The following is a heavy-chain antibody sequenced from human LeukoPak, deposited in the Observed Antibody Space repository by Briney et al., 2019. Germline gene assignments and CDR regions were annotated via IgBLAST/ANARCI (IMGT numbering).Heavy chain of an antibody. CDR2: ISSSSSYI. V-gene: IGHV3-21*01. Sequence: GGSLRLSCVASGFTFSSHAMTWVRQAPGKGLEWVSSISSSSSYIYYADSVKGRFTISRDNAKNSLYLQMNSLRAEDTAVYYCAREEFDPWGQGTLVTVSS. CDR3: AREEFDP. J-gene: IGHJ5*02. CDR1: GFTFSSHA.